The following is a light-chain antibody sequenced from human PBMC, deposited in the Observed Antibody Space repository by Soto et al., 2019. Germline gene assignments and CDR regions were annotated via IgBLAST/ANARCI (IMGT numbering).Light chain of an antibody. CDR2: DAS. CDR3: QQYNNWPPYT. CDR1: QSVTNS. Sequence: EIVLTQSPVTLSLSPGERATLSCRASQSVTNSLAWYQQKPGQAPRLLVYDASNRATGIPTRFSGSGSGTDFTLTISNLEPEDFAVYYCQQYNNWPPYTFGQGTKVDIK. V-gene: IGKV3-11*01. J-gene: IGKJ2*01.